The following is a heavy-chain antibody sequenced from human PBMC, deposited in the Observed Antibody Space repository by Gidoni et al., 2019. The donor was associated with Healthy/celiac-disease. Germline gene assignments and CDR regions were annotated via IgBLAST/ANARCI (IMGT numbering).Heavy chain of an antibody. V-gene: IGHV1-2*06. CDR3: ARDSEPIAVADYYGMDV. Sequence: QVQLVQSGAEVEKPGASVKVSCKASGYTFTGYYMHWVRQAPGIGLELIGRINPNSGGTNYAQKFQGRVTMTRDTSISTAYMELSRLRSDDTAVYYCARDSEPIAVADYYGMDVWGQGTTVTVSS. J-gene: IGHJ6*02. CDR2: INPNSGGT. CDR1: GYTFTGYY. D-gene: IGHD6-19*01.